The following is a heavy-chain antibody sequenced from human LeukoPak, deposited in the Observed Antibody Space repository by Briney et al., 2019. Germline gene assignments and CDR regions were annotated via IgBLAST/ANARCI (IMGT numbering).Heavy chain of an antibody. CDR2: IIPILGIA. D-gene: IGHD6-13*01. J-gene: IGHJ4*02. V-gene: IGHV1-69*04. Sequence: SVKVSCKASGGTFSSYAISWVRQAPGQGLEWMGRIIPILGIANYAQKFQGRVTITADKSTSTAYMELSSPRSEDTAVYYCAREEAAAGNFDYWGQGTLVTVSS. CDR3: AREEAAAGNFDY. CDR1: GGTFSSYA.